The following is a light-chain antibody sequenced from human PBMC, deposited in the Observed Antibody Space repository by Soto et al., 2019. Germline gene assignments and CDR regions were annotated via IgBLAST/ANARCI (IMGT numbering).Light chain of an antibody. CDR2: GAS. CDR3: QQYGGSPWT. CDR1: RSVSGSY. V-gene: IGKV3-20*01. J-gene: IGKJ1*01. Sequence: EIVVTQSPGTLSLSPGEGATLSCRASRSVSGSYLAWYQQKPGQAPRLLIYGASSRATGIPDRFSGSGSGTVFTLTISRLEPEDFAVYYCQQYGGSPWTFGQGTKV.